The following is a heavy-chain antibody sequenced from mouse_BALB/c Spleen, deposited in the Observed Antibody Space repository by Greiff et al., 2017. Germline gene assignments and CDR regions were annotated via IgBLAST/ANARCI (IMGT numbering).Heavy chain of an antibody. Sequence: DVMLVESGGGLVKPGGSLKLSCAASGFTFSSYAMSWVRQTPEKRLEWVASISSGGSTYYPDSVKGRFTISRDNARNILYLQMSSLRSEDTAMYYCARDYYGSSRYWYFDVWGAGTTVTVSS. V-gene: IGHV5-6-5*01. J-gene: IGHJ1*01. CDR1: GFTFSSYA. D-gene: IGHD1-1*01. CDR2: ISSGGST. CDR3: ARDYYGSSRYWYFDV.